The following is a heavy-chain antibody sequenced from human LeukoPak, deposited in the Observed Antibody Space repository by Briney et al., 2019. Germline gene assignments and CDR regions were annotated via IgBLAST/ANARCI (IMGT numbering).Heavy chain of an antibody. D-gene: IGHD2-2*01. CDR3: ARREYQLPQGN. V-gene: IGHV3-66*02. Sequence: GGSLRLSCAASGFTVSSNYMSWVRQAPGKGLEWVSVIYSGGSTYYADSVKGRFTISRDNSKNTLYLQMNSLGAEDTAVYYCARREYQLPQGNWGQGTLVTVSS. J-gene: IGHJ4*02. CDR2: IYSGGST. CDR1: GFTVSSNY.